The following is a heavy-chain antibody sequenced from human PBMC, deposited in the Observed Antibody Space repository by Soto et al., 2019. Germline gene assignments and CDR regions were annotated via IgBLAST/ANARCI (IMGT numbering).Heavy chain of an antibody. V-gene: IGHV3-23*01. CDR3: AKALLGLGADY. CDR2: ISGGGGNT. Sequence: EVQLLESWGGLVQPGGSLRLSCAASGFTFSNYAMSWVRQTPGKGLEWVSTISGGGGNTYYPCSVKGRFTISRDNSKDTVYRLRKSLRAEDTSIYYWAKALLGLGADYWGQGALVSVTS. CDR1: GFTFSNYA. J-gene: IGHJ4*02. D-gene: IGHD1-26*01.